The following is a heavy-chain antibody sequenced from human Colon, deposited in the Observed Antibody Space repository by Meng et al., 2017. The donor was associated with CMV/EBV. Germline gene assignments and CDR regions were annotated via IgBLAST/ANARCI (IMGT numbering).Heavy chain of an antibody. Sequence: GGSLRLSCAASGFTFSSYEMNWVRQAPGKGLEWISYISSSGSTIYYADSVKGRFTISRDNAKNSLYLQMNSLRAEDTAVYYCAREFSLGWFDSWGQGTRVTVSS. CDR1: GFTFSSYE. D-gene: IGHD3-3*02. CDR3: AREFSLGWFDS. V-gene: IGHV3-48*03. J-gene: IGHJ5*01. CDR2: ISSSGSTI.